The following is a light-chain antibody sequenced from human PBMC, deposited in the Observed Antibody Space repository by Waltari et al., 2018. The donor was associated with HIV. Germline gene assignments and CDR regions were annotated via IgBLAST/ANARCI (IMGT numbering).Light chain of an antibody. CDR1: QSVSTK. CDR3: QQRSKWPTT. J-gene: IGKJ1*01. CDR2: DAS. Sequence: EIVLTQSPATLSVFPGDRATLSCRASQSVSTKLAWYRQKPGQSPRLLIYDASTRATGIPARFSGSGSGTEFTLTISSLQSEDFALYYCQQRSKWPTTFGQGTKVEMK. V-gene: IGKV3-15*01.